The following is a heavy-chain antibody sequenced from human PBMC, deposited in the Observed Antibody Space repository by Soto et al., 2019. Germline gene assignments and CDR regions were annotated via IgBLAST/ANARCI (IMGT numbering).Heavy chain of an antibody. CDR1: GFTVSSNY. CDR2: IYSGGNT. J-gene: IGHJ4*02. V-gene: IGHV3-53*01. D-gene: IGHD3-10*01. Sequence: EVRVVESGGGWIQPGGSLRLSCAASGFTVSSNYMSWVRQAPGKGLEWVSVIYSGGNTYYADSVKGRFTISRDNSKNTLYLQMNSLRAEDTAVYYCARDPSFVGGYWGQGTLVTVSS. CDR3: ARDPSFVGGY.